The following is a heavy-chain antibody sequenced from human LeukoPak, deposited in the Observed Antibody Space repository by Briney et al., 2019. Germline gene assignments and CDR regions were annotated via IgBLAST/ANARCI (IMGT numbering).Heavy chain of an antibody. V-gene: IGHV3-21*01. Sequence: GGSLRLSCAASAFSLNAYNMNWVRQAPGKGLEWVSSISYTGTYIYYADSVKGRFTISRDNAKNSLYLQMNSLRAEDTAVYYCARDESGSYGRGAFDIWGQGTMVTVSS. CDR1: AFSLNAYN. CDR2: ISYTGTYI. D-gene: IGHD1-26*01. CDR3: ARDESGSYGRGAFDI. J-gene: IGHJ3*02.